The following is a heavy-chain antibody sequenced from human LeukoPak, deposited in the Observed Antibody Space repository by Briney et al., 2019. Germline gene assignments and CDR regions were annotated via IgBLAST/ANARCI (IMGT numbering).Heavy chain of an antibody. V-gene: IGHV4-59*01. D-gene: IGHD6-19*01. J-gene: IGHJ4*02. CDR2: FYYSGST. CDR1: GFTSSNAW. Sequence: GSLRLSCAASGFTSSNAWMSWVRQAPGKGLEWVGYFYYSGSTNYNPSLKSRLTISVDTSKNQISLKLSSVTAADTPVYFCARGTGYTSGWGYYYCDYWGQGTLVTVSS. CDR3: ARGTGYTSGWGYYYCDY.